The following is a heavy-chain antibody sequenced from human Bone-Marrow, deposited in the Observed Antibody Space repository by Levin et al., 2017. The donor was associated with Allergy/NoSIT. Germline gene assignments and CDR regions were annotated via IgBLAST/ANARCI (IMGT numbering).Heavy chain of an antibody. Sequence: PSETLSLTCSVSGDFISGAAYYWNWIRQHPGKGLEWIGYIYISRITYYNPALKSRLTISGDTSKNQFSLRLSSVTAADTARYYCARAEYSGNWVPAFEIWGPGAMVTVSS. D-gene: IGHD6-13*01. CDR2: IYISRIT. J-gene: IGHJ3*02. V-gene: IGHV4-31*02. CDR1: GDFISGAAYY. CDR3: ARAEYSGNWVPAFEI.